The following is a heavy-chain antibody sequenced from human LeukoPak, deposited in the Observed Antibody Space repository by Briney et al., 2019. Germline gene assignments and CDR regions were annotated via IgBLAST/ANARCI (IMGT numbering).Heavy chain of an antibody. Sequence: SETLSFTCAVSGVSISSINWWSWVRQPPGKGLEWIGEIYHSGSTNYNPSLKSRVTISVDKSKNQFSLKLSSVTAADTAVYYCARRSSGTYYFDSWGQGTLVTASS. CDR2: IYHSGST. D-gene: IGHD3-10*01. V-gene: IGHV4-4*02. CDR3: ARRSSGTYYFDS. CDR1: GVSISSINW. J-gene: IGHJ4*02.